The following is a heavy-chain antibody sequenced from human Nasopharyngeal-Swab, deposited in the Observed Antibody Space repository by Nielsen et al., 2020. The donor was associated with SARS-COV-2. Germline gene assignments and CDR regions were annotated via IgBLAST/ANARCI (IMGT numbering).Heavy chain of an antibody. J-gene: IGHJ3*02. Sequence: GESLKISCKGSGYSFTNYWIAWVRQMPGKGLEWMGNIYPGDSDIRYRPSFQGQVTISADKSISTAYLQWSSLKASDTAMYYCARRGLVSGWSTDALDIWGQGTMVIVSS. V-gene: IGHV5-51*01. D-gene: IGHD6-19*01. CDR2: IYPGDSDI. CDR3: ARRGLVSGWSTDALDI. CDR1: GYSFTNYW.